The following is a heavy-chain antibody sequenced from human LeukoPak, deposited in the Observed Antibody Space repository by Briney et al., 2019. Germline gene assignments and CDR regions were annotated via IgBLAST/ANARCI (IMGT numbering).Heavy chain of an antibody. CDR3: AKGGRAARLDDAFDI. V-gene: IGHV3-30*18. Sequence: GRSLRLSCAASGFTFSSYGMHWVRPAPGKGLQWLAVISYDGSNKYYADSVKGRFTISRDNSKNTLYLQMNSLRAEDMALYYCAKGGRAARLDDAFDIWGQGTMVTVSS. J-gene: IGHJ3*02. D-gene: IGHD6-6*01. CDR2: ISYDGSNK. CDR1: GFTFSSYG.